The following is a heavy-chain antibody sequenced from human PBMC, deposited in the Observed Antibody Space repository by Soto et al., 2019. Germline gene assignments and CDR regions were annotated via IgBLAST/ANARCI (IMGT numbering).Heavy chain of an antibody. CDR3: VIVVVIKENYFDY. D-gene: IGHD3-22*01. CDR1: GFTFSNAW. CDR2: IKSKTDGGTT. Sequence: GGSLRLSCPASGFTFSNAWMNWVRQAPGKGLEWVGRIKSKTDGGTTDYAAPVKGRFTISRDDSKNTLYLQMNSLKTEDTAVYYCVIVVVIKENYFDYWGQGTLVTVSS. J-gene: IGHJ4*02. V-gene: IGHV3-15*07.